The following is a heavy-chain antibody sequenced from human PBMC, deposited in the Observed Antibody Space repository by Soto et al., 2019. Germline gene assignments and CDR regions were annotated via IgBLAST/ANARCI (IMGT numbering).Heavy chain of an antibody. CDR2: INPNSGGT. CDR1: GYSFTGYY. J-gene: IGHJ5*02. V-gene: IGHV1-2*04. D-gene: IGHD3-9*01. CDR3: ARDAGYDILTGSKNWFDP. Sequence: GASVKVSCKAFGYSFTGYYMHWVRQALGQGLEWMGWINPNSGGTNYAQKFQGWVTMTRDTSISTAYMELSRLRSDDTAVYYCARDAGYDILTGSKNWFDPRGQGTLVTVPS.